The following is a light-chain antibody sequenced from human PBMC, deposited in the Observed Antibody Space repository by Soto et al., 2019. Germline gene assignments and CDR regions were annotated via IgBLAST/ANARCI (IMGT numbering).Light chain of an antibody. CDR1: QSIGRF. CDR2: DAS. Sequence: EIQMTQSPSTLSASVGDRVTITCRASQSIGRFLAWYQHQPGKAPKLLIYDASTLESGVPSRFSGTGSGTEFTFSITSQQPEDFGTYYCQQCYMGWTFGQGTKVDFK. CDR3: QQCYMGWT. J-gene: IGKJ1*01. V-gene: IGKV1-5*01.